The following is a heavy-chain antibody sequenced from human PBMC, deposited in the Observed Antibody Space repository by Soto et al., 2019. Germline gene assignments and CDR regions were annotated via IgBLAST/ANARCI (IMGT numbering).Heavy chain of an antibody. V-gene: IGHV1-69*12. J-gene: IGHJ2*01. CDR1: GGTFSSYA. CDR2: IIPIFGTA. CDR3: ARVEEAVAGFVWYFDL. Sequence: QIQLVQSGAEVKKPGSSVKVSCKASGGTFSSYAISWVRQAPGQGLEWMGGIIPIFGTANYAQKFQGRVTITADESTSTAYMELSSLRSVDTAVYYCARVEEAVAGFVWYFDLWGRGTLVTVSS. D-gene: IGHD6-19*01.